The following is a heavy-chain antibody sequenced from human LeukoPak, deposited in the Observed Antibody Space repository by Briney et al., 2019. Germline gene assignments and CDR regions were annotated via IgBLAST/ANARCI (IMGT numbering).Heavy chain of an antibody. J-gene: IGHJ4*01. Sequence: SETLSLTCSLSGGSFSNYYWHWIRQSAEKGLEWIGHIYHTGDTNDNPSLKSRLTISVDKSRNLFSLRLTSVTAADTAIYYCARGGSKSWYPLMKWGQGTLVTISS. CDR1: GGSFSNYY. CDR2: IYHTGDT. V-gene: IGHV4-4*07. D-gene: IGHD6-13*01. CDR3: ARGGSKSWYPLMK.